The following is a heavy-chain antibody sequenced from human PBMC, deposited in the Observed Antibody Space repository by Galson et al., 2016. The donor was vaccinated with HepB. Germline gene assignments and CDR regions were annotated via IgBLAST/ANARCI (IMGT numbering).Heavy chain of an antibody. CDR3: ARGGRYSSGYYWKIDYYFDY. CDR1: GGSFSGYF. CDR2: INQRGST. D-gene: IGHD3-22*01. J-gene: IGHJ4*02. V-gene: IGHV4-34*01. Sequence: SETLSLTCGVYGGSFSGYFWSWIRQPPGKGLEWIGEINQRGSTDYNPSLKSRVNISLDTSKNRFSLQLNSVTAADTAVYYCARGGRYSSGYYWKIDYYFDYWGQGTLVTVSS.